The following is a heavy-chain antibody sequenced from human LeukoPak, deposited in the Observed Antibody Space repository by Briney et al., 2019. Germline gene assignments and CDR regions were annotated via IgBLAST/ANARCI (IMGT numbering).Heavy chain of an antibody. D-gene: IGHD6-13*01. CDR1: GGSISSYY. CDR2: IYYSGST. V-gene: IGHV4-59*01. CDR3: ARFTSSWYYFDY. Sequence: SETLSLTCTVSGGSISSYYWSWIRQPPGKGLEWIGYIYYSGSTNYNPSLKSRVTISVDTSKNQFSLKLSSVTAADTAVYYCARFTSSWYYFDYWGQGTLVTVSS. J-gene: IGHJ4*02.